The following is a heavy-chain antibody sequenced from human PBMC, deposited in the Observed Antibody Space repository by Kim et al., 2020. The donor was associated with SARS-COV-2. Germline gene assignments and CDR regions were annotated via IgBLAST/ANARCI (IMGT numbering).Heavy chain of an antibody. J-gene: IGHJ4*02. Sequence: SETLSLTCTVSGGSISSSSYYWGWIRQPPGKGLEWIGSIYYSGSTYYNPSLKSRVTISVDTSKNQFSLKLSSVTAADTAVYYCARHAHMVRGVIPPGDFDYWGQGTLVTVSS. CDR3: ARHAHMVRGVIPPGDFDY. V-gene: IGHV4-39*01. CDR1: GGSISSSSYY. CDR2: IYYSGST. D-gene: IGHD3-10*01.